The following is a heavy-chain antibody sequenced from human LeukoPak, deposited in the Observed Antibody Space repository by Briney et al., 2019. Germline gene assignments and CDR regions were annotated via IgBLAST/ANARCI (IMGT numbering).Heavy chain of an antibody. CDR2: INWNGGST. V-gene: IGHV3-20*04. Sequence: GGSLRLSCAASGFTFDDYGMSWVRQAPGKGLEWVSGINWNGGSTGYADSVKGRFTISRDNAKNSLYLQMNSLRAEDTALYYCARDPSYYDFWSVSPRGPYDYWGQGTLVTVSS. D-gene: IGHD3-3*01. J-gene: IGHJ4*02. CDR1: GFTFDDYG. CDR3: ARDPSYYDFWSVSPRGPYDY.